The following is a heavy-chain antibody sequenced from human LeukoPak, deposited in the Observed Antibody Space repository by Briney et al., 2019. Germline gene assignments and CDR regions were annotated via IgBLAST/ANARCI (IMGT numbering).Heavy chain of an antibody. CDR1: GFTFDDYA. V-gene: IGHV3-9*01. CDR2: ISWNSGSR. Sequence: PGRSLRLSCAASGFTFDDYAMHWVRQAPGKGLEWVSGISWNSGSRGYADSVKGRFTISRENAKKSLYLQMNSPRAEDTAFYFCARDRNDILTGYSSFDYWAREPWSPSPQ. J-gene: IGHJ4*02. D-gene: IGHD3-9*01. CDR3: ARDRNDILTGYSSFDY.